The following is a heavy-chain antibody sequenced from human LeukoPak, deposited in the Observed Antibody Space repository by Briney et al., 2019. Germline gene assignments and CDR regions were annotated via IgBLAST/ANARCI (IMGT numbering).Heavy chain of an antibody. CDR2: IKQDGSEK. CDR3: ARGSPALRYEIAY. V-gene: IGHV3-7*01. CDR1: GFTFSSYW. D-gene: IGHD3-9*01. J-gene: IGHJ4*02. Sequence: PGGSLRLSCAASGFTFSSYWMSWVRQAPGKGLEWVANIKQDGSEKYYVDSVKGRFTISRDNAKNSLYLRMNSLRVEDTAIYYCARGSPALRYEIAYWGQGTLVTVSS.